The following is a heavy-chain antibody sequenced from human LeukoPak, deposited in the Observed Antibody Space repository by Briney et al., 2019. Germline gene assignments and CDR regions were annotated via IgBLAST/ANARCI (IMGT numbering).Heavy chain of an antibody. D-gene: IGHD3-10*01. Sequence: GGFLRLSCAASGFTFSSYAMSWVRQAPGKGLEWVSGINSGGSGGGTYYADSVKGRFSISRDSSKNTLYLQMNSLRAEDTAVYYCAKKGESLDYYYMDVWGQGTTVTVSS. CDR1: GFTFSSYA. J-gene: IGHJ6*02. V-gene: IGHV3-23*01. CDR2: INSGGSGGGT. CDR3: AKKGESLDYYYMDV.